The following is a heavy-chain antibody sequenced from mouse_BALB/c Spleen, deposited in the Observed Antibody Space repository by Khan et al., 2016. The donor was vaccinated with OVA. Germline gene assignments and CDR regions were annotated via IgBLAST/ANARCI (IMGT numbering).Heavy chain of an antibody. D-gene: IGHD2-2*01. CDR3: ARDWFLLDFDH. J-gene: IGHJ2*02. V-gene: IGHV9-3*02. CDR2: INTNTGEP. CDR1: GYTFTNYE. Sequence: QIQLVQSGPELMKPGATVKISCKTSGYTFTNYEMHWVKQTPGKGLKWMGCINTNTGEPTYTEKFKGSSAFSLDTSSSTAYLQINNLTNEDAATYFCARDWFLLDFDHWGQGTSLTVSS.